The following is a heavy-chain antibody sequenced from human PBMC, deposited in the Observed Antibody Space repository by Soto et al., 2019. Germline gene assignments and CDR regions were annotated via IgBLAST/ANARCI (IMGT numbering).Heavy chain of an antibody. CDR1: GFNFKKFA. CDR2: ISCCGGSA. V-gene: IGHV3-23*01. J-gene: IGHJ4*02. CDR3: AKADGQQWLMPHFDN. D-gene: IGHD6-19*01. Sequence: EVHLLESGGGVVQPGGSLRLSCVASGFNFKKFAMAWVRQAAGEGLEWVSGISCCGGSASYADSVKGRFSIARDDSKNQVSLQLNSLRVENTAQYYCAKADGQQWLMPHFDNWGQGTLVTVS.